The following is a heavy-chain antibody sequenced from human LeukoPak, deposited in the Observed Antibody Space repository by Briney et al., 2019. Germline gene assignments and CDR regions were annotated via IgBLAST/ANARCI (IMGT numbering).Heavy chain of an antibody. V-gene: IGHV4-59*01. CDR3: ARSTHFDWLFWWFDP. Sequence: PSETLSLTCTVSGGSISSYYWSWIRQPPGKGLEWIGYIYYSGSTNYNPSLKSRVTISVDTSKNQFSLKLSSVTAAGTAVYYCARSTHFDWLFWWFDPWGQGTLVTVSS. CDR1: GGSISSYY. CDR2: IYYSGST. D-gene: IGHD3-9*01. J-gene: IGHJ5*02.